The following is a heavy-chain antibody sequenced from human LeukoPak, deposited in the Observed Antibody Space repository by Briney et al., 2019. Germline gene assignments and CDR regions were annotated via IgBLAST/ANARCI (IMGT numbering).Heavy chain of an antibody. Sequence: SETLSLTCAVSGGFISSGGYSWSWIRQPPGKGLEWIGYIYYSGSTYYNPSLKSRVTISVDTSKNQFSLKLSSVTAADTAVYYCARAKPPWFGELFNGNWFDPWGQGTLVTVSS. CDR1: GGFISSGGYS. D-gene: IGHD3-10*01. J-gene: IGHJ5*02. CDR3: ARAKPPWFGELFNGNWFDP. CDR2: IYYSGST. V-gene: IGHV4-30-4*07.